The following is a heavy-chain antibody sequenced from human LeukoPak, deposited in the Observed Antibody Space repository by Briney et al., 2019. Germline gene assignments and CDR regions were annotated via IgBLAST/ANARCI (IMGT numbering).Heavy chain of an antibody. CDR3: ASYYDFWSGFYMDV. CDR1: GFTFSSYW. CDR2: TKQDGSEK. D-gene: IGHD3-3*01. Sequence: GGSLRLSCAASGFTFSSYWMSWVRQAPGGGLEWVANTKQDGSEKYYVDSVKGRFTISRDNAKNSLYLQMNSLRAEDTAVYYCASYYDFWSGFYMDVWGKGTTVTVSS. J-gene: IGHJ6*03. V-gene: IGHV3-7*01.